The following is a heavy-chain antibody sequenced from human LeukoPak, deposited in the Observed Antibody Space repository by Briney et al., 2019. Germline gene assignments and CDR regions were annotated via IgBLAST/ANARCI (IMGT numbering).Heavy chain of an antibody. Sequence: GRSLRLSCAASGFTFSSFWMTWVRQAPGKGLEWVANIKQDGSEKYYVDSVRGRFTISRDNATNSLYLKMNSLRAEDTAVYYCARDLNYFDYWGQGTLVTVSS. J-gene: IGHJ4*02. CDR2: IKQDGSEK. CDR1: GFTFSSFW. V-gene: IGHV3-7*01. CDR3: ARDLNYFDY.